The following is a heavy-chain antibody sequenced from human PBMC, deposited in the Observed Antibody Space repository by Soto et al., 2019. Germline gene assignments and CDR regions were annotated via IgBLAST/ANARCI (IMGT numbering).Heavy chain of an antibody. CDR3: ASDLFYGMDV. Sequence: PGGSLRLSCAASGFTFSDYFLTWIRQAPGKGLEWVSYISSSGSDIYYADSVKGRFTISRDNAQNSLYLQMNSLRAEDTAVYYCASDLFYGMDVWGQGTTVTVSS. CDR1: GFTFSDYF. V-gene: IGHV3-11*01. J-gene: IGHJ6*02. CDR2: ISSSGSDI.